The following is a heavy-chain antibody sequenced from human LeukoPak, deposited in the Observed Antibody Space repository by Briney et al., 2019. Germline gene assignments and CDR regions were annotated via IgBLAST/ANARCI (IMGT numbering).Heavy chain of an antibody. Sequence: PGGPLRLSCAASGFTFSSYEMNWVRQAPGKGLEGVSYISGSGSTIYYADSVKGRFTISRDNAKNSLSLQMNSLRAEDTAVYYCAREYTHANYYYGVDVWGKGTTVTVSS. CDR3: AREYTHANYYYGVDV. V-gene: IGHV3-48*03. J-gene: IGHJ6*04. CDR2: ISGSGSTI. D-gene: IGHD2-2*01. CDR1: GFTFSSYE.